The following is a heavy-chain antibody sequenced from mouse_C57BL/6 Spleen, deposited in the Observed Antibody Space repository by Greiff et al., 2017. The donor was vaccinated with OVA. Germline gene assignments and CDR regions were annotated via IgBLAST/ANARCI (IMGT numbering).Heavy chain of an antibody. J-gene: IGHJ3*01. Sequence: VQLQQSGPGLVQPSPSLSITCTVSGFSLTSYGVHWVRQSPGKGLEWLGVIWSGGSTDYNAAFIYRLSISKDNSKSQVFFKMNSLQADDTAIYYCARNAPGGYDAWFAYWGQGTLVTVSA. CDR3: ARNAPGGYDAWFAY. CDR1: GFSLTSYG. D-gene: IGHD2-2*01. V-gene: IGHV2-2*01. CDR2: IWSGGST.